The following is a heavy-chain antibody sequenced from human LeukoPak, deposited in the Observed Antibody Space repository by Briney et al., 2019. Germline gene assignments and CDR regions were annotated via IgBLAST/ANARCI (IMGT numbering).Heavy chain of an antibody. Sequence: SVKVSCKASGGTFSSYAISWVRQAPGQGLEWMGGIIPIFGTANYAQKFQGRVTMTEDTSTDTAYMELSSLRSEDTAVYYCATGKWLLPFDYWGQGTLVTVSS. CDR3: ATGKWLLPFDY. CDR2: IIPIFGTA. V-gene: IGHV1-69*06. CDR1: GGTFSSYA. J-gene: IGHJ4*02. D-gene: IGHD3-22*01.